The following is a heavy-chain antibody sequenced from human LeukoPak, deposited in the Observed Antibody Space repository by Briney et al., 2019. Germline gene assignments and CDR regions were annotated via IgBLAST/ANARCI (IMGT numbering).Heavy chain of an antibody. V-gene: IGHV3-7*03. CDR1: GFTFSSYW. CDR3: AKEGKWQWLVRNY. Sequence: GGSLRLSCAASGFTFSSYWMSWVRQAPGKGLEWVANIKQDGSEKYYVDSVKGRFTISRDNAKNSLYLQMNSLRAEDTAVYYCAKEGKWQWLVRNYWGQGTLVTVSS. CDR2: IKQDGSEK. D-gene: IGHD6-19*01. J-gene: IGHJ4*02.